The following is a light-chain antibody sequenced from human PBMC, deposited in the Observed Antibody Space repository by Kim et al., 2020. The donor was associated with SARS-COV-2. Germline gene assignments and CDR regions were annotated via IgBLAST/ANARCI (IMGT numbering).Light chain of an antibody. J-gene: IGKJ1*01. CDR1: QSIISY. CDR3: QQSYSTPQT. V-gene: IGKV1-39*01. Sequence: DIRMTQSPSSLSASVGDRVTITCRASQSIISYVNWYQQKPGKAPKLLIYAASTLQSGVPSRFSGSGSGTDFTLTISSLQPEDFATYYCQQSYSTPQTFGQGTKVDIK. CDR2: AAS.